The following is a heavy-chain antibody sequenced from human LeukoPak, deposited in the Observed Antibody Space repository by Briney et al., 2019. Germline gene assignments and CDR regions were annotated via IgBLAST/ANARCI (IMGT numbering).Heavy chain of an antibody. CDR3: AKGYYDYVWGSYYFDY. J-gene: IGHJ4*02. CDR2: ISGSGGST. V-gene: IGHV3-23*01. CDR1: GFTFSSYA. D-gene: IGHD3-16*01. Sequence: GGSLRLSSAASGFTFSSYAMSWVRPAPRKGLEWVSAISGSGGSTYYADSVKGRFTISRDNSRDTLYLQMNSLRAEDTAVYYCAKGYYDYVWGSYYFDYWGQGTLVTVSS.